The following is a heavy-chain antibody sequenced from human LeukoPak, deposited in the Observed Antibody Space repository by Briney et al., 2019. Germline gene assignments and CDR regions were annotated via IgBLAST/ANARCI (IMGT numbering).Heavy chain of an antibody. CDR3: ARDRLNRADCGTDRYSAVLDY. CDR2: ISGSGGST. J-gene: IGHJ4*02. CDR1: GFTFSSYA. D-gene: IGHD2-21*01. Sequence: GGSLRLSCAASGFTFSSYAMSWVRQAPGKGLEWVSAISGSGGSTYYADSVKGRFTISRDNSKNTLYLQMNNLGVEDTAVYYCARDRLNRADCGTDRYSAVLDYWGQGALVTVSS. V-gene: IGHV3-23*01.